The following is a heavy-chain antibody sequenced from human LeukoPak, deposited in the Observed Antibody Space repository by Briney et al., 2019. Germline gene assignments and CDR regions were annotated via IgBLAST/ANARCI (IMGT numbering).Heavy chain of an antibody. Sequence: GGSLRLSCAASGLTVSSNYMSRVRQAPGKGLEWVSVIYSGGSTYYADSVKGRFNISRDNSKNTLYLQMNSLRAEDTAVYYCARDNWGRPLDYWGQGTLVTVSS. J-gene: IGHJ4*02. D-gene: IGHD7-27*01. CDR1: GLTVSSNY. CDR3: ARDNWGRPLDY. V-gene: IGHV3-66*01. CDR2: IYSGGST.